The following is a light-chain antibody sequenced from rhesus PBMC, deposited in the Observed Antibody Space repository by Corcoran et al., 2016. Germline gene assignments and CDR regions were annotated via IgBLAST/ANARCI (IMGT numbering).Light chain of an antibody. V-gene: IGLV2-32*02. Sequence: QPALTQPRSVSGSPGQSGTISCTGADSNIGSYNYVSWYQQPPLTAPRLLIHDVNERASGVSDRFSDSKSGNTASLTISGLQAEDEAHYFCCSYGGKNSFVFGHGTALTVL. J-gene: IGLJ6*01. CDR2: DVN. CDR1: DSNIGSYNY. CDR3: CSYGGKNSFV.